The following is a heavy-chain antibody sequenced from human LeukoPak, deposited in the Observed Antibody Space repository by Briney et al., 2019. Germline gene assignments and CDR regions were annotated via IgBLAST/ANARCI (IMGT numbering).Heavy chain of an antibody. V-gene: IGHV3-30-3*01. Sequence: GGSLRLSCAASGFTFSSYAMSWVRQAPGKGLEWVAVISYDGSNKYYADSVKGRFTISRDNSKNTLYLQMNSLRSEDTAVYYCATVKSRGSSWYDYWGQGTLVTVSS. D-gene: IGHD6-13*01. CDR2: ISYDGSNK. CDR1: GFTFSSYA. J-gene: IGHJ4*02. CDR3: ATVKSRGSSWYDY.